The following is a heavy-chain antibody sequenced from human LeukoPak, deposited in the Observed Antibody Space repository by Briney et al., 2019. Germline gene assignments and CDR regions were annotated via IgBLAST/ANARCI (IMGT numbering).Heavy chain of an antibody. D-gene: IGHD6-6*01. CDR1: GGTFSSYA. J-gene: IGHJ4*02. V-gene: IGHV1-69*05. Sequence: ASVKVSCKASGGTFSSYAISWVRQAPGQGLEWMGGIIPIFGTANYAQEFQGRVTITTDESTSTAYMELSSLRSEDTAVYYCARDLYSSSPFWGQGTLVTVSS. CDR2: IIPIFGTA. CDR3: ARDLYSSSPF.